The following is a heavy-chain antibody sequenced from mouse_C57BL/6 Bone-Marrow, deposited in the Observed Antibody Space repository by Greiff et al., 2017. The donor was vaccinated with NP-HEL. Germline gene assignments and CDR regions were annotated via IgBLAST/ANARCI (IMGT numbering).Heavy chain of an antibody. CDR3: ARTMITTGDWYFDV. CDR1: GYTFTSYD. V-gene: IGHV1-85*01. J-gene: IGHJ1*03. D-gene: IGHD2-4*01. Sequence: VKLQESGPELVKPGASVKLSCKASGYTFTSYDINWVKQRPGQGLEWIGWIYPRDGSTKYNEKFKGKATLTVDTSSSTAYMELHSLTSEDSAVYCCARTMITTGDWYFDVWGTGTTVTVSS. CDR2: IYPRDGST.